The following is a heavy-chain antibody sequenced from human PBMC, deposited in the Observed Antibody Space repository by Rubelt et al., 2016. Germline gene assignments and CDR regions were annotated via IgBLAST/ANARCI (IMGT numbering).Heavy chain of an antibody. J-gene: IGHJ5*02. CDR1: GFTFSSYG. Sequence: EVQLLESGGGLVQPGGSLRLSCAASGFTFSSYGMSWVRQAPGKGLEWVSGISGSGGTTYYADSVKGRFTISRDNSKNRLYLQMNTLRAEDTAVYYCAKDPEYSYGYWFDPWGQGTLVTVSS. D-gene: IGHD5-18*01. CDR3: AKDPEYSYGYWFDP. V-gene: IGHV3-23*01. CDR2: ISGSGGTT.